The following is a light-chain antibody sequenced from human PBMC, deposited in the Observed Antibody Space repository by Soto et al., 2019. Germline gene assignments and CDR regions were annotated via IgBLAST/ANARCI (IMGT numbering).Light chain of an antibody. V-gene: IGKV3-15*01. CDR2: SAS. CDR1: QSVFSN. CDR3: QQYHSWPPLT. J-gene: IGKJ4*01. Sequence: EIVMTQSPAFLSVSPGERVILSCRASQSVFSNLAWYQQKPGQAPRLLIYSASARVTGIPARFSGSGSGTEVTLTNSSLQCEDVAVYYCQQYHSWPPLTFGGGTKVEIK.